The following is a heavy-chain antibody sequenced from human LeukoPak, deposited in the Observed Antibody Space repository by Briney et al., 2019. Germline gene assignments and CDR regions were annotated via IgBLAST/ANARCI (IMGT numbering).Heavy chain of an antibody. J-gene: IGHJ4*02. Sequence: GGSLRLSCAASGFTFSSYSMNWVRQAPGKGLEWVANIKQDGSEKYYVDSAKGRFTISRDNAKNSLYLQMNSLRAEDTAVYYCARGGTYYGSGSYLDYWGQGILVTV. V-gene: IGHV3-7*01. D-gene: IGHD3-10*01. CDR2: IKQDGSEK. CDR1: GFTFSSYS. CDR3: ARGGTYYGSGSYLDY.